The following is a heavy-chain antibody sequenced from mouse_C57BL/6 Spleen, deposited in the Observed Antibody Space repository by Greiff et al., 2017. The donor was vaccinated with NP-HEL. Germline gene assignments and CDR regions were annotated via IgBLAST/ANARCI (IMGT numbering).Heavy chain of an antibody. Sequence: EVKVVESGGGLVKPGGSLKLSCAASGFTFSSYAMSWVRQTPEKRLEWVATISAGGSYTYYPDNVKGRYTISRDNAKNNLYLQMSHLKSEDTAMYYCAREGGSRGFADWGQGTLVTVSA. V-gene: IGHV5-4*01. CDR1: GFTFSSYA. D-gene: IGHD1-1*01. J-gene: IGHJ3*01. CDR2: ISAGGSYT. CDR3: AREGGSRGFAD.